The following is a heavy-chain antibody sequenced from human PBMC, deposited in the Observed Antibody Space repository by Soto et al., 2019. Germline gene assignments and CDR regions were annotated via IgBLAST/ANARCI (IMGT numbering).Heavy chain of an antibody. CDR1: GYTFTGYY. CDR2: INPNSGGT. CDR3: ARDMAGYSYGSYPEDYYYYGMDV. J-gene: IGHJ6*02. Sequence: VASVKVSCKASGYTFTGYYMRWVRQAPGQGLEWMGWINPNSGGTNYAQKFQGWVTMTRDTSISTAYMELSRLRSDDTAVYYCARDMAGYSYGSYPEDYYYYGMDVWGQGTTVTVSS. D-gene: IGHD5-18*01. V-gene: IGHV1-2*04.